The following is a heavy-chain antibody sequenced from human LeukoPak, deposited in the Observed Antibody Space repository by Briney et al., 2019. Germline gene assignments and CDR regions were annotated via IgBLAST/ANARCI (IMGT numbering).Heavy chain of an antibody. CDR3: ARAFSSGWYVMDY. CDR1: GGSISSYY. J-gene: IGHJ4*02. D-gene: IGHD6-19*01. V-gene: IGHV4-59*01. CDR2: IYNSGST. Sequence: SETLSLTCTVSGGSISSYYWSWIRQSPGKGLEWIGYIYNSGSTNYNPSLKSRVTISVDTSKNQLSLKLSSVTAADTAVYYCARAFSSGWYVMDYWGQGTLVSVSS.